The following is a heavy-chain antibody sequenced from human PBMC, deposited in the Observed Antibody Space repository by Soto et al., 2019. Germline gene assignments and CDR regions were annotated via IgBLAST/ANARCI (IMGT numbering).Heavy chain of an antibody. CDR1: GGSISSGGYY. J-gene: IGHJ4*02. D-gene: IGHD1-26*01. CDR3: ARVSGMGWELPYFDS. V-gene: IGHV4-31*03. Sequence: QVQLQESGPGLVKPSQTLSLTCTVSGGSISSGGYYWSWIRQHTGKGLGWIGYFHYSGSTYYNPSLKSRVTISVATSKNQFSLNLSSVTAADTAVYYCARVSGMGWELPYFDSWGQGTLVTVSS. CDR2: FHYSGST.